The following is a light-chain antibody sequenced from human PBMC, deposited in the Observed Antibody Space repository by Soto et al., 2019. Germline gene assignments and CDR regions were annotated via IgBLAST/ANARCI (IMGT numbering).Light chain of an antibody. CDR2: DDS. CDR1: NIGSKS. CDR3: QVWDSSSDLVV. V-gene: IGLV3-21*02. Sequence: SYELTQPPSVSVAPGQTARITCGGNNIGSKSVHWYQQKPGQAPVLVVYDDSDRPSGIPERFSGSNSGNTATLTISRVEAGDEADYYCQVWDSSSDLVVFGEGTKLTVL. J-gene: IGLJ2*01.